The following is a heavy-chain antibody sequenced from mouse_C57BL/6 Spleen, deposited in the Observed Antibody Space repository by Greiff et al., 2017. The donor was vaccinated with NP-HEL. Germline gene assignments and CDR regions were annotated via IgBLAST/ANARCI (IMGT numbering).Heavy chain of an antibody. J-gene: IGHJ2*01. Sequence: QVQLQQPGAELVKPGASVKLSCKASGYTFTSYWMHWVKQRPGQGLEWIGMIHPNSGSTNYNEKFKSKATLTVDKSSSTAYMQLSSLTSEDSAVYYCAGSNYGQYYFYYWGQGTTLTVSS. D-gene: IGHD2-5*01. CDR3: AGSNYGQYYFYY. CDR2: IHPNSGST. V-gene: IGHV1-64*01. CDR1: GYTFTSYW.